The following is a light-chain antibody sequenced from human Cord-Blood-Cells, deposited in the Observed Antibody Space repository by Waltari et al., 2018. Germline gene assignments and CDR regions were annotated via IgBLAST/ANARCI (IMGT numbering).Light chain of an antibody. CDR3: QQYDNLLIT. J-gene: IGKJ5*01. Sequence: DIQITQSPFSLSDSVEARVTITCQASQDISNYLNLYQQKPGKAPKLLIYDASNLETGVPSRFSGSGSVTDFTFTISSLQPEDIATYYCQQYDNLLITFGQGTRLEIK. V-gene: IGKV1-33*01. CDR1: QDISNY. CDR2: DAS.